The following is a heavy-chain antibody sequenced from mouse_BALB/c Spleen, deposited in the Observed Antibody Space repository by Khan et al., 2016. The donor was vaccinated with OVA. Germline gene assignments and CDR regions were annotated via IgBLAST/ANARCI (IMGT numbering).Heavy chain of an antibody. CDR3: ARVICYEYDGTSWGPMDY. Sequence: EVELVESGGGLVQPGGSLKLSCAASGFTFSSYGMSWVRQTPDKRLELVATINSNGGRTYYPDSVKGRFTISRDNAKNTLTLQMSSLKSEDPAMYYGARVICYEYDGTSWGPMDYWGQGTSVTVSS. D-gene: IGHD2-4*01. CDR1: GFTFSSYG. J-gene: IGHJ4*01. V-gene: IGHV5-6-3*01. CDR2: INSNGGRT.